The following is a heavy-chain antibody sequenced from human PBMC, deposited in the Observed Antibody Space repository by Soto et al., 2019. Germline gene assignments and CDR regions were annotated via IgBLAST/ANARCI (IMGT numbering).Heavy chain of an antibody. CDR2: INHSGST. Sequence: SENLSLTCAVYGGSFSGYYWSWIRQPPGKGLEWIGEINHSGSTNYNQSLKSRVTISVDTSKNQFSLKLSSVTAADTAVYYCARLYYYGSGSHHPWFDPWGQGTLVTVSS. CDR3: ARLYYYGSGSHHPWFDP. V-gene: IGHV4-34*01. CDR1: GGSFSGYY. D-gene: IGHD3-10*01. J-gene: IGHJ5*02.